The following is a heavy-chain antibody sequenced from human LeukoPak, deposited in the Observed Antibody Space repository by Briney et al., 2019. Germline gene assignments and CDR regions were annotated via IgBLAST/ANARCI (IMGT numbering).Heavy chain of an antibody. J-gene: IGHJ5*02. CDR3: ARDKAPGGKRWFDP. Sequence: SETLSLTCAVSGVSISSYYWSWIRQPPGKGLEWIGYLSDVGTNDYNPSLKGRVTISRDTSKNQFSLRLNSATAADAAVYYCARDKAPGGKRWFDPWGQGALVIVSS. D-gene: IGHD4-23*01. V-gene: IGHV4-59*01. CDR2: LSDVGTN. CDR1: GVSISSYY.